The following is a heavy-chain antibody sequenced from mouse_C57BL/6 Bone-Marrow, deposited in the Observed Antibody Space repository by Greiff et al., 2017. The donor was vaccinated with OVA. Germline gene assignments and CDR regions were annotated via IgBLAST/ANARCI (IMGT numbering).Heavy chain of an antibody. CDR3: ARGDWDVWFAY. CDR2: IDPSDSET. Sequence: QVQLQQPGAELVRPGSSVKLSCKASGYTFTSYWMHWVKQRPIQGLEWIGNIDPSDSETHYNQKFKDKATLTVDKSSSTAYMQHSSLTSEDSAVYYCARGDWDVWFAYWGQGTLVTVSA. CDR1: GYTFTSYW. D-gene: IGHD4-1*01. J-gene: IGHJ3*01. V-gene: IGHV1-52*01.